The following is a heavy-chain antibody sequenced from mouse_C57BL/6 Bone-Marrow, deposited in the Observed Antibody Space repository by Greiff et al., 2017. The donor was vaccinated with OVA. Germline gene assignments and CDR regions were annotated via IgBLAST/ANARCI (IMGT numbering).Heavy chain of an antibody. J-gene: IGHJ3*01. V-gene: IGHV2-2*01. D-gene: IGHD2-3*01. CDR2: IWSGGST. Sequence: VKLVESGPGLVQPSQSLSITCTVSGFSLTSYGVHWVRQSPGKGLEWLGVIWSGGSTDYNAAFISRLSISKDNSKSQVFLKRNSLQADDTAIYYCARTGDGYYLTWFAYWGQGTLVTVSA. CDR1: GFSLTSYG. CDR3: ARTGDGYYLTWFAY.